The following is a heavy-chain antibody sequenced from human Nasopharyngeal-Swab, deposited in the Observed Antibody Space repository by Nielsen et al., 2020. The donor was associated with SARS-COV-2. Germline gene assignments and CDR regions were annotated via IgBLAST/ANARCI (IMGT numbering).Heavy chain of an antibody. CDR2: ISSSSSYI. Sequence: GGSLRLSCAASGFTFSSYSMNWVRQAPGKGLEWVSSISSSSSYIYYADSVKGRFTISRDNAKNSLYLQMNSLRAEDTAVYYCAREGQIFGVVDYYYYGLDVWGQGTTATVSS. CDR3: AREGQIFGVVDYYYYGLDV. CDR1: GFTFSSYS. D-gene: IGHD3-3*01. J-gene: IGHJ6*02. V-gene: IGHV3-21*01.